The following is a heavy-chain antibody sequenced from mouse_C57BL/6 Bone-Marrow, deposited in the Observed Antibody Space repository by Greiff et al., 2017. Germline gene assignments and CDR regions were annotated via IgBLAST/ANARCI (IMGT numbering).Heavy chain of an antibody. CDR2: IYPGSGST. CDR1: GYTFTSYW. CDR3: ERGVLRPYYFDY. Sequence: VQLQQPGAELVKPGASVKMSCKASGYTFTSYWITWVKQRPGQGLEWIGDIYPGSGSTNYNEKFKSKVTLTGDTSSSKAYLQLSSLTSEDSAVYNCERGVLRPYYFDYWGQGTTLTVSS. V-gene: IGHV1-55*01. J-gene: IGHJ2*01. D-gene: IGHD1-1*01.